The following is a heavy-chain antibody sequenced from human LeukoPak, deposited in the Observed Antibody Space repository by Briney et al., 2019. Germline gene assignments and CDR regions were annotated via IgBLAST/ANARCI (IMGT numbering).Heavy chain of an antibody. CDR2: IIPIFGTA. CDR3: ARVFPEGSTVYFDY. V-gene: IGHV1-69*13. CDR1: GGTFSSYA. Sequence: SVKVSCKASGGTFSSYAISWVRQAPGQWLEWMGGIIPIFGTANYAQKFQGRVTITADESTSTAYMELSSLRSEDTAVYYCARVFPEGSTVYFDYWGQGTLVTVSS. D-gene: IGHD2-2*01. J-gene: IGHJ4*02.